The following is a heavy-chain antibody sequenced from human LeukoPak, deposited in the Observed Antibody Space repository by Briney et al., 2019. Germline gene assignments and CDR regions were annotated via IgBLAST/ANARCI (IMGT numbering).Heavy chain of an antibody. CDR2: IKHDGTKT. J-gene: IGHJ4*02. D-gene: IGHD1-14*01. CDR1: GFTFTNNW. V-gene: IGHV3-7*04. CDR3: AKDNPLPL. Sequence: GGSLRLSCEASGFTFTNNWMNWVRQAPGKGLEWVASIKHDGTKTYYVDSVKGRFTISRDNAKNSVYLQMNSLRAEDTAVYFCAKDNPLPLWGQGTLVSVSS.